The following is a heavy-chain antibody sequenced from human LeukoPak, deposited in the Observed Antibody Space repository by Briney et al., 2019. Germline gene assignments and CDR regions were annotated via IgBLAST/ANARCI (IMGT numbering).Heavy chain of an antibody. Sequence: PSETLSLTCTVSGGSISSYYWSWIRQPPGKGLEWIGSIYYSGSTYYNPSLKSRVTISVDTSKNQFSLKLSSVTAADTAVYYCARDGRKVLGATTRWGQGTLVTVSS. V-gene: IGHV4-39*07. CDR2: IYYSGST. CDR1: GGSISSYY. D-gene: IGHD1-26*01. CDR3: ARDGRKVLGATTR. J-gene: IGHJ4*02.